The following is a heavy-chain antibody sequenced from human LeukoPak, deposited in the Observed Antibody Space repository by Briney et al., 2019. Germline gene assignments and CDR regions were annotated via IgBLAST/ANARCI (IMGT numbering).Heavy chain of an antibody. D-gene: IGHD3-22*01. J-gene: IGHJ4*02. V-gene: IGHV4-4*07. CDR2: IYTSGST. CDR3: ARDGYYDSSGYYYISDY. Sequence: SETLSLTSTVSGGSISSYYWSWIRQPAGKGLEWIGRIYTSGSTNYNPSLKSRVTMSVDTSENQFSPKLSPVTAADTAVYYCARDGYYDSSGYYYISDYWGQGTLVTVSS. CDR1: GGSISSYY.